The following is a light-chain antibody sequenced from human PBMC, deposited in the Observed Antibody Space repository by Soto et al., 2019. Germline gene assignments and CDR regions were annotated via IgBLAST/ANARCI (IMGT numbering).Light chain of an antibody. V-gene: IGKV3-20*01. CDR2: GAS. J-gene: IGKJ1*01. CDR3: QQYGSSGT. CDR1: QSVSSNY. Sequence: EIVLTQSPGTLSLSQGERATLSCRASQSVSSNYLAWYQLKPGQAPRLLIYGASNRATGIPDRFSGSGSGTDFTLTISRLEPEDFAVYYCQQYGSSGTFGQGTKVDIK.